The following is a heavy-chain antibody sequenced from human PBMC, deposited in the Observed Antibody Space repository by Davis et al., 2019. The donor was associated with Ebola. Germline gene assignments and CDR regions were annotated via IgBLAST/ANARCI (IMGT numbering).Heavy chain of an antibody. D-gene: IGHD1-1*01. Sequence: GESLKISCTASGYIFTTYWIAWVRQVPGKGLEWMGIIYPGDFETRYSPSFQGRVTISADKSITTAYLQWSSLQASDTAMYYCARTRTTGTSSAFNVWGQGTMVTVSS. V-gene: IGHV5-51*01. CDR3: ARTRTTGTSSAFNV. CDR2: IYPGDFET. J-gene: IGHJ3*01. CDR1: GYIFTTYW.